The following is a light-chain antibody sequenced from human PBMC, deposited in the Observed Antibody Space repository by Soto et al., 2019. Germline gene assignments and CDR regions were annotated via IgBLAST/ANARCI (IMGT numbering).Light chain of an antibody. J-gene: IGKJ3*01. CDR2: AAS. V-gene: IGKV1-27*01. CDR1: QDIRNF. CDR3: QKYSSVPV. Sequence: DIQMTQSPTSLSASVGDRVTITCRASQDIRNFVAWYQQKPGKAPKLLIYAASTLQSGVPSRFSGSGSEKDFTLTINSLQPEDVATYSCQKYSSVPVFGPGTKVEIK.